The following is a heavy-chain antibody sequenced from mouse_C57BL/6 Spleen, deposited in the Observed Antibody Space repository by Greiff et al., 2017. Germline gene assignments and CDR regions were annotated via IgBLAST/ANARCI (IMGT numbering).Heavy chain of an antibody. J-gene: IGHJ2*01. CDR2: ISYDGSN. CDR3: ARGLYYDYDDGVYCDY. CDR1: GYSITSGYY. D-gene: IGHD2-4*01. Sequence: EVKLLESGPGLVKPSQSLSLTCSVTGYSITSGYYWNWIRQFPGNKLEWMGYISYDGSNNYNPSLKNRISITRDTSKNQFFLKLNSVTTEDTATYYCARGLYYDYDDGVYCDYWGQGTTLTVSS. V-gene: IGHV3-6*01.